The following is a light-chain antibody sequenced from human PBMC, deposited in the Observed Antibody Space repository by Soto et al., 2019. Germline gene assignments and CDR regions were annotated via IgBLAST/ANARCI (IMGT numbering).Light chain of an antibody. V-gene: IGLV2-11*01. CDR2: DVS. J-gene: IGLJ3*02. CDR3: CSYAGSYTFWV. CDR1: SSDVGGYNY. Sequence: QSALTQPRSVSGSPGQSVTISCTGTSSDVGGYNYVSWYQQHPGKAPKLMIYDVSKRPSGVPDRFSGAKSGNTASLTSSGLQAEDEVDYYCCSYAGSYTFWVFGGGTKLTVL.